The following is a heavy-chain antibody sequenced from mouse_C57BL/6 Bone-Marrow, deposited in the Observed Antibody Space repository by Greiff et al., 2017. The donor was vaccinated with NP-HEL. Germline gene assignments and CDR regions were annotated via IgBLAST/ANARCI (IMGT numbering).Heavy chain of an antibody. J-gene: IGHJ2*01. CDR3: ARGLTY. V-gene: IGHV1-59*01. Sequence: VQLQQPGAELVRPGTSVKLSCKASGYTFTSYWMHWVKQRPGQGLEWIGVIDPSDSYTNYNQKFKGKATLTVDTSSSTAYMQLSSLTSEDSAVYYYARGLTYWGQGTTLTVSS. CDR2: IDPSDSYT. D-gene: IGHD2-4*01. CDR1: GYTFTSYW.